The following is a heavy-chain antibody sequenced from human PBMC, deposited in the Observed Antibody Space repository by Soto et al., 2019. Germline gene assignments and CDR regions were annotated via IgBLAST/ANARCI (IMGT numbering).Heavy chain of an antibody. CDR2: IDPSDSYT. CDR1: GYSFTSYW. Sequence: SPKISSKGSGYSFTSYWISWVREMPGKGPERMGRIDPSDSYTNYSPSFQGHVPISAGKSISTAYLQWSSLKASDASIYSCARHSGYCSSTSCYMGSRHFFDYGGQGALVTVS. D-gene: IGHD2-2*02. CDR3: ARHSGYCSSTSCYMGSRHFFDY. J-gene: IGHJ4*02. V-gene: IGHV5-10-1*01.